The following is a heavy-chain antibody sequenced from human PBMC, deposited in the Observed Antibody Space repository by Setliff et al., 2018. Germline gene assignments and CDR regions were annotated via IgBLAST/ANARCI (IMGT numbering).Heavy chain of an antibody. CDR2: INHSGST. CDR1: GGSFSGYY. CDR3: ARGKVLYDYVWGSYRYEDYYYGMDV. V-gene: IGHV4-34*01. Sequence: PSETLSLTCAVYGGSFSGYYWSWIRQPPGKGLEWIGEINHSGSTYYNPSLKSRVTISVDTSKNQFSLKLSSVTAADTAVYYCARGKVLYDYVWGSYRYEDYYYGMDVWCQGTTVTVSS. J-gene: IGHJ6*02. D-gene: IGHD3-16*02.